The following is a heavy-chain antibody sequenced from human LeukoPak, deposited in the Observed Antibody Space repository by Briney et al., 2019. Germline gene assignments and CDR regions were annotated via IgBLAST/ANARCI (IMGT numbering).Heavy chain of an antibody. J-gene: IGHJ4*02. V-gene: IGHV3-48*03. CDR3: ARSYPTTIAAAGTSYYFDY. CDR1: GXTFSSYE. CDR2: ISSSGSTI. D-gene: IGHD6-13*01. Sequence: GGSLRLSCAASGXTFSSYEMNWVRQAPGKGLEWVSYISSSGSTIYYADSVKGRFTISRDNAKNSLYLQMNSLRAEDTAVYYCARSYPTTIAAAGTSYYFDYWGQGTLVTVSS.